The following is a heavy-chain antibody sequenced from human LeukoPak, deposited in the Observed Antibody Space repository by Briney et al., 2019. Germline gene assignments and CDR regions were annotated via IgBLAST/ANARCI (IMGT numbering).Heavy chain of an antibody. V-gene: IGHV3-23*01. CDR3: AREWFRGVIYHYMDV. CDR2: ISGTSGST. Sequence: GGSLTLSWSASAFTLSIYALGWVRQPAGQGLEWVSVISGTSGSTFYADSVKGRFTISIDDSKHTLYLQMNSLSAEDTAVYYCAREWFRGVIYHYMDVWGKGTTVTVSS. D-gene: IGHD3-10*01. CDR1: AFTLSIYA. J-gene: IGHJ6*03.